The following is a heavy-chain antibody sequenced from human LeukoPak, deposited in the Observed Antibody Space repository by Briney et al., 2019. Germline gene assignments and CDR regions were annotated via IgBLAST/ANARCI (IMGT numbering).Heavy chain of an antibody. V-gene: IGHV3-30*03. CDR3: AIENGHG. Sequence: GGSLRLSCAASGFTFSSYGMHWVRQAPGKGLEWVAVISYDGSNKYYADSVKGRFTISRDNSKNTLYLQMNSLRAEDTAVYYCAIENGHGWGRGTLVTVSS. CDR1: GFTFSSYG. CDR2: ISYDGSNK. D-gene: IGHD1-1*01. J-gene: IGHJ4*02.